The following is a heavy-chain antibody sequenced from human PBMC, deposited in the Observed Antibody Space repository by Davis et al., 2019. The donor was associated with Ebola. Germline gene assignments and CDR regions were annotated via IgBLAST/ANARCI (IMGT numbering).Heavy chain of an antibody. Sequence: KVSCKGSGYSFTSYWIAWVRQMPGKGLEWMGIIYPGDSDTRYSPSFQGQVTISADKSISTAYLQWSSLKASDTAMYYCARHASYCSGGSCYPVRGMDVWGQGTTVTVSS. J-gene: IGHJ6*02. CDR3: ARHASYCSGGSCYPVRGMDV. V-gene: IGHV5-51*01. D-gene: IGHD2-15*01. CDR1: GYSFTSYW. CDR2: IYPGDSDT.